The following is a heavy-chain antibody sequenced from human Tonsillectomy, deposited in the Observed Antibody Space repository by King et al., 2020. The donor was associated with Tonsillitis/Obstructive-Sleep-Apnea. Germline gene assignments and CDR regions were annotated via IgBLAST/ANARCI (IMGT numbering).Heavy chain of an antibody. CDR3: ARDYGDRGAFDI. D-gene: IGHD4-17*01. V-gene: IGHV5-10-1*01. Sequence: QLVQSGAEVKKPGESLRLSCKGSGFRFTNYWITWVRQTPGEGLEWMGRIDPTDSYATYSPSFQGHVTISADKSISTAYLQWRSLNASDTATYFCARDYGDRGAFDIWGQGTTVIVSS. CDR1: GFRFTNYW. J-gene: IGHJ3*02. CDR2: IDPTDSYA.